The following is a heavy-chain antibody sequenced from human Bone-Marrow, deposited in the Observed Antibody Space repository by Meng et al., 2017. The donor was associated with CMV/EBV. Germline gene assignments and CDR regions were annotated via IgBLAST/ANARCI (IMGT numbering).Heavy chain of an antibody. J-gene: IGHJ4*02. Sequence: ASAMVSFKATGYTFTHCYILWVRQAPGQGLEWMGWISAYNGNTNYAQKLQGRVTMTTDTSTSTAYMELSSLRSDDTAVYYCAYQAVGKGWADYWGQGTLVTVSS. CDR1: GYTFTHCY. D-gene: IGHD6-13*01. V-gene: IGHV1-18*01. CDR3: AYQAVGKGWADY. CDR2: ISAYNGNT.